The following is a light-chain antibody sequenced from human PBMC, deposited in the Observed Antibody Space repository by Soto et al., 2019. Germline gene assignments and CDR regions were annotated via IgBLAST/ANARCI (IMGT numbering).Light chain of an antibody. CDR3: QQRYRWPPIT. V-gene: IGKV1-5*03. CDR2: KAS. CDR1: QTISSW. J-gene: IGKJ5*01. Sequence: DIQMTQSPSTLSGSLGDRVTITCLVSQTISSWLAWYQQKPGKAPKLLIYKASTLKSGVPSRFSGSGSGTDFTLTISSLEPEDFAVYYCQQRYRWPPITFGQGTRLEIK.